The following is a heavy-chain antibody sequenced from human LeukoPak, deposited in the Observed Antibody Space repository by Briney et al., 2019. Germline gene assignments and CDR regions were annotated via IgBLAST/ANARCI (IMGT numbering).Heavy chain of an antibody. CDR3: AKEQTIMVRGVLTY. V-gene: IGHV3-48*04. CDR1: GFTFSSYS. CDR2: ISSSSSTI. Sequence: GGSLRLSCAASGFTFSSYSMNWVRQAPGKGLEWVSYISSSSSTIYYADSVKGRFTISRDNAKNSLYLQMNSLRAEDTAVYYCAKEQTIMVRGVLTYWGQGTLVTVSS. J-gene: IGHJ4*02. D-gene: IGHD3-10*01.